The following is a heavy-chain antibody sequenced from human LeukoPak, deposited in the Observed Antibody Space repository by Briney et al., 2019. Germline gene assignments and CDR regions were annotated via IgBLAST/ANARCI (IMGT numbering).Heavy chain of an antibody. Sequence: SETLSLTCTVSGVSVTNYYWAWIRQPAGKGLEWIGRMYISGSTNYNPSLKSRVSISIDKTKNQFSLKLRSVTAADTAIYYCARDYLVGAPLDSWGQGTLVTVSS. CDR1: GVSVTNYY. D-gene: IGHD1-26*01. CDR3: ARDYLVGAPLDS. V-gene: IGHV4-4*07. CDR2: MYISGST. J-gene: IGHJ4*02.